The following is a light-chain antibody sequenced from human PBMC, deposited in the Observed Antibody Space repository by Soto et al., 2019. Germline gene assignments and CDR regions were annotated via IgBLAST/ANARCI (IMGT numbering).Light chain of an antibody. V-gene: IGKV1-5*03. Sequence: DIQMTHSPSTLSASVGDNVTITCRASQTIIRWLAWFQQKPGKAPDLLIFKASNLQTGVPSRFSGSGFGTEFTLTITGLQPDDFATYYCQHYHSWPWTFGQGTRVETK. CDR1: QTIIRW. CDR3: QHYHSWPWT. J-gene: IGKJ1*01. CDR2: KAS.